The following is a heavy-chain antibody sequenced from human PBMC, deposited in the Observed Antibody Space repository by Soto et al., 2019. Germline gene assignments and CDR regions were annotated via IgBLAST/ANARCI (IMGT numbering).Heavy chain of an antibody. J-gene: IGHJ4*01. CDR2: ISGDSGST. D-gene: IGHD6-19*01. Sequence: VASVKVSCKASGYMFTKSAMHWVRQAPGQRLEWMGWISGDSGSTKYSPKLQDRVTITRDTSASTAYMELSSLRSEDTALYYCARDGVAAGNINFDYWGQGTLVTVSS. CDR3: ARDGVAAGNINFDY. CDR1: GYMFTKSA. V-gene: IGHV1-3*01.